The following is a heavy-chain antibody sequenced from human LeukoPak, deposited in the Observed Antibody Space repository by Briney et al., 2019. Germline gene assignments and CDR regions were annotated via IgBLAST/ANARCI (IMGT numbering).Heavy chain of an antibody. CDR3: AGVRGVRGVRGSFDY. CDR1: GGSISSYY. J-gene: IGHJ4*02. D-gene: IGHD3-10*01. V-gene: IGHV4-59*12. CDR2: IYYSGST. Sequence: SETLSLTCTVSGGSISSYYWSWIRQPPGKGLEWIGYIYYSGSTNYNPSLKSRVTISVDTSKNQFSLKLSSVTAADTAVYYCAGVRGVRGVRGSFDYWGQGTLVTVSS.